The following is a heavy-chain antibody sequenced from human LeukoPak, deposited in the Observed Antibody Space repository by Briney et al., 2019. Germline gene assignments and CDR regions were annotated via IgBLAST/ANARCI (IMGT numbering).Heavy chain of an antibody. CDR2: INPNSGGT. J-gene: IGHJ4*02. V-gene: IGHV1-2*02. D-gene: IGHD3-22*01. Sequence: GASVKVSCKASGYTFTGYYMHWVRQAPGQGLEWMGWINPNSGGTNYAQKFQGRVTMTRDTSISTAYMELSRLRSDDTAVYYCARVSGYDSSPFYYFDYWGQGTPVTVSS. CDR1: GYTFTGYY. CDR3: ARVSGYDSSPFYYFDY.